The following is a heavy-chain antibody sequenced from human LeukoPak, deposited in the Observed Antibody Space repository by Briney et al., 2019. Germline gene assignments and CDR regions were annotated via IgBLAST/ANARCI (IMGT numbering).Heavy chain of an antibody. CDR2: FSGSGGST. D-gene: IGHD3-10*01. J-gene: IGHJ5*02. Sequence: GSLRLPCVAPGFPFSSYAMGWGRQAPGKGLEWVSAFSGSGGSTYYADSVKGRFTISRDNSKNTLYLQMNSLRAEDTAVYYCAKGLSPYYYGSGSYSPTWFDPWGQGTLVTVSS. CDR3: AKGLSPYYYGSGSYSPTWFDP. CDR1: GFPFSSYA. V-gene: IGHV3-23*01.